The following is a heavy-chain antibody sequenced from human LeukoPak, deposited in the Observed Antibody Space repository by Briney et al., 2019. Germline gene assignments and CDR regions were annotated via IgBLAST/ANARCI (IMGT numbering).Heavy chain of an antibody. CDR2: IWYDGSNK. J-gene: IGHJ4*02. Sequence: GGPLRLSCAASGFTFSSYGMHWVRQAPGKGLEWVAVIWYDGSNKYYADSVKGRFTISRDNSKNTLYLQMNSLRAEDTAVYYCARDSGSYFSGGEYFDYWGQGTLVTVSS. CDR3: ARDSGSYFSGGEYFDY. V-gene: IGHV3-33*01. CDR1: GFTFSSYG. D-gene: IGHD1-26*01.